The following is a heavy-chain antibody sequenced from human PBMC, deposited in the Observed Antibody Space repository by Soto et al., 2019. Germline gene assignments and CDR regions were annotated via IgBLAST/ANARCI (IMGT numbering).Heavy chain of an antibody. Sequence: ASVKVSCKASGYTFTSYYMHWLRQSPGQGLEWMGIINPSGGSTSYAQKLQGRVTMTTDTSTGTAYMELRRLRSDDTAVYYCARVSGRWNYGDFDYWGQGTLVTVSS. D-gene: IGHD1-7*01. CDR3: ARVSGRWNYGDFDY. V-gene: IGHV1-46*01. CDR2: INPSGGST. CDR1: GYTFTSYY. J-gene: IGHJ4*02.